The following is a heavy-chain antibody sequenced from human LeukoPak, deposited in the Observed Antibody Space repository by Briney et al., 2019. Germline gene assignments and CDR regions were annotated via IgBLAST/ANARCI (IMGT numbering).Heavy chain of an antibody. V-gene: IGHV1-3*01. D-gene: IGHD2-2*01. CDR2: INAGNGNT. Sequence: ASVKVSCKASGYTFTSYAMHWVRQAPGQRLEWMGWINAGNGNTKYSQKFQGRATITRDTSASTAYMELSSLRSEDTAVYYCARAFVVVPAAIAYWGQGTLVTVSS. J-gene: IGHJ4*02. CDR1: GYTFTSYA. CDR3: ARAFVVVPAAIAY.